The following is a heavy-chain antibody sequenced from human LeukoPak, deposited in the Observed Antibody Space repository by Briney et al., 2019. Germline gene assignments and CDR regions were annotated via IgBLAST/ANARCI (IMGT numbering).Heavy chain of an antibody. V-gene: IGHV4-39*07. D-gene: IGHD3-9*01. CDR3: ARDSYDILTGYPYYFDY. CDR1: GGSISSYY. Sequence: PSETLSLTCTVSGGSISSYYWGWIRQPPGKGLEWIGSIYYSGSTYYNPSLKSRVTISVDTSKNQFSLKLSSVTAADTAVYYCARDSYDILTGYPYYFDYWGQGTLVTVSS. J-gene: IGHJ4*02. CDR2: IYYSGST.